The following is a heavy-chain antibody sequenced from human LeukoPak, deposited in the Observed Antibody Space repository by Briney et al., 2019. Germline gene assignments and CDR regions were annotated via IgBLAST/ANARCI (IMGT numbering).Heavy chain of an antibody. J-gene: IGHJ4*02. Sequence: PSETLSLTCTVSGGSISSGGYYWSWIRQPPGKGLEWIGEINHSGSTNYNPSLKSRVTISVDTSKNQFSLKLSSVTAADTAVYYCARASQGSLPSGYPYYFDYWGQGTLVTVSS. CDR1: GGSISSGGYY. CDR3: ARASQGSLPSGYPYYFDY. CDR2: INHSGST. V-gene: IGHV4-39*07. D-gene: IGHD3-22*01.